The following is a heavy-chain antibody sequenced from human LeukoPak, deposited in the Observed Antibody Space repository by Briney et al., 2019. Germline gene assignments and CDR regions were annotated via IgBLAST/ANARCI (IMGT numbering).Heavy chain of an antibody. CDR3: ARYYDRSGYWSTPHFDY. J-gene: IGHJ4*02. Sequence: SEALSLTCTVSGDSFSGIIFYWRWLRQPPGKGLQYIGYIQYSGSTNYNPSLKSRVTISVDTSKNQFSLKLSSVTAADTAVYYCARYYDRSGYWSTPHFDYWGQGTLVTVSA. D-gene: IGHD3-22*01. CDR2: IQYSGST. V-gene: IGHV4-61*01. CDR1: GDSFSGIIFY.